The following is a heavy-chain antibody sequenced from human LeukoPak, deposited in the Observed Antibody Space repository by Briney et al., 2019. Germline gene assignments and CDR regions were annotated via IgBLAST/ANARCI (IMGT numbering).Heavy chain of an antibody. CDR2: ISGSGGST. V-gene: IGHV3-23*01. CDR1: GFTFSSYA. Sequence: GGSLRLSCAASGFTFSSYAMSWVRQAPGKGLEWVSAISGSGGSTYYADSVKGRFNISRDNSKNTLYLQMNSLRAEDTAVYYCAKDPYYYDSEYFDYWGQGTLVTVSS. CDR3: AKDPYYYDSEYFDY. D-gene: IGHD3-22*01. J-gene: IGHJ4*02.